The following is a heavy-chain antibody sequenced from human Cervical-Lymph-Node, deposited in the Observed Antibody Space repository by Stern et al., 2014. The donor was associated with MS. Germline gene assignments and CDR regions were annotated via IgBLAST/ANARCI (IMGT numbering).Heavy chain of an antibody. CDR2: IIHILGTT. CDR1: GDTFINFG. Sequence: QMQLVQSGAEVKKPGSSVKVSCTASGDTFINFGISWVRLAPGQGLEWMGGIIHILGTTECTQRFQGRLTISADESATTVYMELNSLRSDDTAVYYCARDNDDNGMDVWGQGTTVIVSS. D-gene: IGHD1-1*01. J-gene: IGHJ6*02. V-gene: IGHV1-69*01. CDR3: ARDNDDNGMDV.